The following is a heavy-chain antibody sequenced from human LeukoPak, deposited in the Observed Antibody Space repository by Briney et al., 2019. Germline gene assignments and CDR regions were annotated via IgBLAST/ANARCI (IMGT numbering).Heavy chain of an antibody. CDR1: GFTFSSYW. V-gene: IGHV3-7*03. CDR3: ARDRYGDYDAFDI. D-gene: IGHD4-17*01. CDR2: IKHDGSEK. Sequence: PGGSLRLSCAASGFTFSSYWMSWVRQAPGKGLEWVANIKHDGSEKYYVDSVKGRFTISRDNAKNSLYLQMNSLRAEDTAVYYCARDRYGDYDAFDIWGQGTMVTVSS. J-gene: IGHJ3*02.